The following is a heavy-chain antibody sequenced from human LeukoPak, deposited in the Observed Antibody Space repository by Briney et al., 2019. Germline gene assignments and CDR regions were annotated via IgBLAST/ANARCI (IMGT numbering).Heavy chain of an antibody. CDR3: ARVTVGATTGLGC. CDR2: INPSGGST. CDR1: GYTFPSYY. D-gene: IGHD1-26*01. J-gene: IGHJ4*02. V-gene: IGHV1-46*01. Sequence: VASVPVSCKPSGYTFPSYYMHWLRQAPGQGLEWMGIINPSGGSTSYAQKFQGRVTMPRDTSTSTVYMELSSLRSEDTAVYYCARVTVGATTGLGCWGQGTLVTVSS.